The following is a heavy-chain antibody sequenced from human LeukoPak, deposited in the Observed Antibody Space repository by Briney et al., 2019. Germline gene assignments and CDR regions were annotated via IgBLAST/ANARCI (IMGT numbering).Heavy chain of an antibody. CDR2: INQDGSQK. CDR1: GFTFSSYW. J-gene: IGHJ4*02. D-gene: IGHD4-17*01. Sequence: GGSLRLSCAVSGFTFSSYWMSWFRQAPGKGLEWVANINQDGSQKFSVDSVKGRFTISRDYAKNSLSLQMNSLRVEDTAVYYCARDWFDGDYDRFDYWGQGTLVTVSS. V-gene: IGHV3-7*03. CDR3: ARDWFDGDYDRFDY.